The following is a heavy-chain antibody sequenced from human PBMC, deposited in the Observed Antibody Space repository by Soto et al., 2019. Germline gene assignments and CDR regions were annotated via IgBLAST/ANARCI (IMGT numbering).Heavy chain of an antibody. D-gene: IGHD3-10*01. V-gene: IGHV3-23*01. J-gene: IGHJ4*01. Sequence: EVQLLQSGGALVPLGGSLRVSCAASGFTFHNYAMSWVRQAPGKGLEWISGISATGGITYYADSVKGRFTISRDSSINNSLYLSLNRLKAEDTAVYYCARNGTLYDTGTYLSDIEYWGHGTLVSVSS. CDR1: GFTFHNYA. CDR3: ARNGTLYDTGTYLSDIEY. CDR2: ISATGGIT.